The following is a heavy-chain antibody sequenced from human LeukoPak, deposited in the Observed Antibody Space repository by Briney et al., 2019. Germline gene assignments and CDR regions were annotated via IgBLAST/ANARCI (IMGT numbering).Heavy chain of an antibody. Sequence: WGSLTLTCTASGFTISSCGMHWVRKAQGQGLELVAVISYDGSNRYYADSVKGRFTISRDNSKNTLYLQMNSLRAEDTAVYYCATSRGSWPDYFDYWGQGTLVTVSS. V-gene: IGHV3-30*03. J-gene: IGHJ4*02. CDR2: ISYDGSNR. CDR1: GFTISSCG. D-gene: IGHD6-13*01. CDR3: ATSRGSWPDYFDY.